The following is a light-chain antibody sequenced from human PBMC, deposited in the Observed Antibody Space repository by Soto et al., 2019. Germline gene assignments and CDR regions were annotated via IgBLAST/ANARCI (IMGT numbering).Light chain of an antibody. CDR2: DAS. CDR3: QQYYSYPLT. J-gene: IGKJ2*01. V-gene: IGKV1-5*01. CDR1: QSISGW. Sequence: DIPMTQSPYTLSPSVGDRVSITCRASQSISGWLAWYQQKPGKAPKLLIYDASSLQSGVPSRFSGSGSGTDFTLTISCLQSEDFATYYCQQYYSYPLTFGQGTKLEIK.